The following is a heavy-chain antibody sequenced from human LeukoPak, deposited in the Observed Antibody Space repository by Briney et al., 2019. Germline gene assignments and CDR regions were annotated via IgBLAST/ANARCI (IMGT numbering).Heavy chain of an antibody. CDR3: ARDNAIVLMAIDY. J-gene: IGHJ4*02. CDR1: GGSFSSYY. Sequence: SETLSLTCAVYGGSFSSYYWSWIRQPPGKGLEWIGSIYHSGSTYYNPSLKSRVTISVDTSKNQFSLKLSSVTAADTAVYYCARDNAIVLMAIDYWGQGTLVTVSS. V-gene: IGHV4-34*01. D-gene: IGHD2-8*01. CDR2: IYHSGST.